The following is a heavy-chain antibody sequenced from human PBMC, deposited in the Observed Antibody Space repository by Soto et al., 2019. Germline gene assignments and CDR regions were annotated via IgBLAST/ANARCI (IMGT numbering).Heavy chain of an antibody. D-gene: IGHD3-10*01. Sequence: XXSLKISCKGSGYSFTRYWIAWVPQMPGKGLEWMGIIYPGDSDARYSPSFQGQVTMSADKSVSTAYLQWSSLKASETAMYYCARPRSGSYRLDYYGMDVWGQGTTGTVSS. CDR3: ARPRSGSYRLDYYGMDV. CDR1: GYSFTRYW. CDR2: IYPGDSDA. V-gene: IGHV5-51*01. J-gene: IGHJ6*02.